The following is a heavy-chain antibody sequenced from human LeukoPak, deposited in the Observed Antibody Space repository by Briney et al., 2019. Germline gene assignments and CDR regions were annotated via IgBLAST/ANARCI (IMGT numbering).Heavy chain of an antibody. CDR3: ARGRFWGLYSGSYYDY. CDR1: GGSISSGDYY. V-gene: IGHV4-30-4*01. CDR2: IYYSGST. J-gene: IGHJ4*02. Sequence: SQTLSLTCTVSGGSISSGDYYWSWIRQPPGKGLEWIGYIYYSGSTYYNPSLKSRVTISVDTSKNQFSLKLSSVTAADTAVYYCARGRFWGLYSGSYYDYWGQGTLVTASS. D-gene: IGHD1-26*01.